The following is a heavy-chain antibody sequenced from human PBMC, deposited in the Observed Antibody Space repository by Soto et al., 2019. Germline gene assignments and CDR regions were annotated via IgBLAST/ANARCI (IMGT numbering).Heavy chain of an antibody. CDR3: VRASPRVLITKDAFDI. Sequence: GGSLRLSCAASGFTFSSYTMNWVRQTPGKGLEWISYISTTSSAIYYADPVKGRFTISRDNARNSLSLQMDSLRVEDTALYYCVRASPRVLITKDAFDIWGQGTMVTVSS. V-gene: IGHV3-48*01. J-gene: IGHJ3*02. CDR1: GFTFSSYT. D-gene: IGHD3-22*01. CDR2: ISTTSSAI.